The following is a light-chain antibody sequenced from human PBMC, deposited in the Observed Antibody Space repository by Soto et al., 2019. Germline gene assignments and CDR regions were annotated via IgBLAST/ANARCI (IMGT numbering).Light chain of an antibody. J-gene: IGKJ2*01. CDR2: DAS. Sequence: AIQLTQSPSSLSASVGERVTITCRASQGISSALAWYQQKPGKAPKLLIYDASSLESGVPSRFSGSGSGTDFTLTISILQPEYFATYYCQQFNSYPTFGQGTKLEIK. CDR3: QQFNSYPT. CDR1: QGISSA. V-gene: IGKV1-13*02.